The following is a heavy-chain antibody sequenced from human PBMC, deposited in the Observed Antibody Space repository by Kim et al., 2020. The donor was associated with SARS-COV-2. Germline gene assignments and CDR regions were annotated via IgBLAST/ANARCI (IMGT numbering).Heavy chain of an antibody. V-gene: IGHV6-1*01. Sequence: DYAVSVKSRITINPDTSKNQFSLQLNSVTPEDTAVYYCARDVGLVVGMDVWGQGTTVTVSS. D-gene: IGHD6-19*01. J-gene: IGHJ6*02. CDR3: ARDVGLVVGMDV.